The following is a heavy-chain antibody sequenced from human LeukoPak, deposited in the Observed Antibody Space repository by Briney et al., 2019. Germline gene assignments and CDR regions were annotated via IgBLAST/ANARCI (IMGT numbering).Heavy chain of an antibody. Sequence: GGSLRLSCAASGFSFSSYWMHWVRQAPGKGLVWVSRFHSDGNSTSYADSVKGRFTIFRDNAKNTLYLQMNSLRAEDTAVYFCARETDDSSGYYYDYWGQGTLVTVSS. V-gene: IGHV3-74*01. J-gene: IGHJ4*02. CDR1: GFSFSSYW. CDR3: ARETDDSSGYYYDY. CDR2: FHSDGNST. D-gene: IGHD3-22*01.